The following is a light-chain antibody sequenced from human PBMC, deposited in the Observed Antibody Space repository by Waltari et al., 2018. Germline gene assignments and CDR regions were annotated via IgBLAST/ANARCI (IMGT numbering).Light chain of an antibody. Sequence: QSALTQPRSVSGSPGPSVTVSCTGTSTNVGTSQYISWYQHHPGRAPKLLIFDANKRPSGVPDRFSGSKSDNTASLTISGLRPEDEAYYYCCSSVVSYTVVFGGGTKVTVL. V-gene: IGLV2-11*01. J-gene: IGLJ2*01. CDR1: STNVGTSQY. CDR2: DAN. CDR3: CSSVVSYTVV.